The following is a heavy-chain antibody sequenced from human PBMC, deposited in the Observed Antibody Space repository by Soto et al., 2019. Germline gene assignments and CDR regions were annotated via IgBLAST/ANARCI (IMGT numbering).Heavy chain of an antibody. J-gene: IGHJ3*02. CDR3: ARDLGSGWFRAFDI. Sequence: ASVKVSCKASGYTFTGYYMHWVRQAPGQGLEWMGWINPNSGGTNYAQKFQGRVTMTRDTSISTAYMELSRLRSDDTAVYYCARDLGSGWFRAFDIWGQGTMVTVS. CDR2: INPNSGGT. CDR1: GYTFTGYY. D-gene: IGHD6-19*01. V-gene: IGHV1-2*02.